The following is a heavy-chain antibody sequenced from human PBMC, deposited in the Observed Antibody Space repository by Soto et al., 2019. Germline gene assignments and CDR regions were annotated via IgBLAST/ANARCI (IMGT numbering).Heavy chain of an antibody. Sequence: ETLSLTCTVSGGSISSYYWSWIRQPPGKGLEWIGYIYKSGSTNYSPSLKSRVTISVDTSRNQFSLNLNSVTAADTAVYYCAKKYCTATSCNDAFDVWGQGTMVTVSS. CDR1: GGSISSYY. D-gene: IGHD2-2*01. CDR2: IYKSGST. J-gene: IGHJ3*01. CDR3: AKKYCTATSCNDAFDV. V-gene: IGHV4-59*08.